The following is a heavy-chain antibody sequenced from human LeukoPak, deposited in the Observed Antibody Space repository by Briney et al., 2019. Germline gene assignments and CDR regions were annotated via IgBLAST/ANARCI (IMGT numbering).Heavy chain of an antibody. Sequence: GGSLRLSCAASGFTFSSYAMSWVRQAPGKGLEWVSAISGSGGSTCYADSVKGRFTISRDNSKNTLYLQMNSLRAEDTAVYYCAKGRIVVVITDAFDIWGQGTMVTVSS. CDR2: ISGSGGST. D-gene: IGHD3-22*01. J-gene: IGHJ3*02. V-gene: IGHV3-23*01. CDR1: GFTFSSYA. CDR3: AKGRIVVVITDAFDI.